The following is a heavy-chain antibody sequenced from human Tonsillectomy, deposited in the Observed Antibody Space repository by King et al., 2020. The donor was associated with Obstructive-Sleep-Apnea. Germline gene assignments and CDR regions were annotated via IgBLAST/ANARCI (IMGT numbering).Heavy chain of an antibody. CDR1: GGSISSYY. CDR3: AGESGGNSPLDF. D-gene: IGHD4-23*01. Sequence: VQLQESGPGLVKPSETLSLICTVSGGSISSYYWSWIRQPPGKGLEWIGYIYNSGSTIHTPSLKSRVTISVDTSKNQFSLKLRSVSAADTAVYYCAGESGGNSPLDFWGQGILVTVSS. CDR2: IYNSGST. V-gene: IGHV4-59*01. J-gene: IGHJ4*02.